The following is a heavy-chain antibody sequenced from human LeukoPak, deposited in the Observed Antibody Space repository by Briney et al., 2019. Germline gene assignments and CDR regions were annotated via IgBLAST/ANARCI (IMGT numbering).Heavy chain of an antibody. CDR1: GFTFSSYG. V-gene: IGHV3-30*03. CDR2: ISYDGSNK. Sequence: GGSLRLSCAASGFTFSSYGMHWVRQAPGKGLEWVAVISYDGSNKYYADSVKGRFTISRDNSKNTLYLQMNSLRAEDTAVYYCARENYYDSSGYNWFDPWGQGTLVTVSS. CDR3: ARENYYDSSGYNWFDP. D-gene: IGHD3-22*01. J-gene: IGHJ5*02.